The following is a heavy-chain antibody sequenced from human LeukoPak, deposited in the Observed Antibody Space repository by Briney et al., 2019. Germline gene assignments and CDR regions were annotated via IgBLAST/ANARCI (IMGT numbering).Heavy chain of an antibody. CDR1: GFTFSSYE. J-gene: IGHJ6*02. Sequence: GGSPRLSCAASGFTFSSYEMNWVCQAPGKGLEWVSYISSSGSTIYYADSVKGRFTISRDNAKNSLYLQMNSLRAEDTAVYYCARARPYYYYGMDVWGQGTTVTVSS. CDR3: ARARPYYYYGMDV. CDR2: ISSSGSTI. V-gene: IGHV3-48*03.